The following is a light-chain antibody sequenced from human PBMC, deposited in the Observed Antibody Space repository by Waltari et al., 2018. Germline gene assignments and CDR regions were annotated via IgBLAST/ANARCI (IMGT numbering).Light chain of an antibody. CDR3: YSYAGSNTFV. CDR2: EGS. CDR1: SSDLGCSHL. Sequence: QSALTQPASVSGSPGRSITISCTGTSSDLGCSHLVSWYQQHPGKAPKLMIYEGSKRPSGVSNRFSGSKSGNTASLTISGLQAEDEADYYCYSYAGSNTFVFGGGTKLTVL. V-gene: IGLV2-23*03. J-gene: IGLJ2*01.